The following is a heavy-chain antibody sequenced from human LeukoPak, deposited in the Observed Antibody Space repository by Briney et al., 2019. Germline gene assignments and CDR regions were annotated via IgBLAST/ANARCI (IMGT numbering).Heavy chain of an antibody. CDR2: IKTDGSDT. J-gene: IGHJ4*02. CDR1: GFTFSSYW. CDR3: ARGGSSGCLDY. D-gene: IGHD6-19*01. Sequence: GGSLRLSCAASGFTFSSYWMHWVRQAPGKGLVWVSRIKTDGSDTSYADSVKGRFTISRDNAKNTLYLQMNSMSAEDTAVYYCARGGSSGCLDYWGQGTLVPVSS. V-gene: IGHV3-74*01.